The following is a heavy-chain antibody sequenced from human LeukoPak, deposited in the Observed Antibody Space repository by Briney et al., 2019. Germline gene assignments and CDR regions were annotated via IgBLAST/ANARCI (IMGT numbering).Heavy chain of an antibody. D-gene: IGHD6-19*01. CDR2: INPNSGGT. V-gene: IGHV1-2*02. J-gene: IGHJ4*02. CDR3: AREWMSVAGRESPGY. Sequence: ASVKVSCKASGYTFTGYYMHWVRQAPGQGLEWMGWINPNSGGTNYAQKFQGRVTMTRDTSISTAYMELSRLRSDDTAVYYCAREWMSVAGRESPGYWGQGTLVTVSS. CDR1: GYTFTGYY.